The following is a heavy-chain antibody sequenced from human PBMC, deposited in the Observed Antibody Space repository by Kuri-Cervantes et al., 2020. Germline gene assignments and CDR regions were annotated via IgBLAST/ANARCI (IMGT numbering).Heavy chain of an antibody. CDR3: ARAGYCSGGSCHAFDI. CDR2: IIPIFGTA. D-gene: IGHD2-15*01. J-gene: IGHJ3*02. CDR1: GGTFSSYA. V-gene: IGHV1-69*13. Sequence: SVKVSCKASGGTFSSYAISWVRQAPGQGLEWMGGIIPIFGTANYAQKFQGRVTITADESTSTAYMELSSLRSEDTAVYYCARAGYCSGGSCHAFDIWGQGTMVTVSS.